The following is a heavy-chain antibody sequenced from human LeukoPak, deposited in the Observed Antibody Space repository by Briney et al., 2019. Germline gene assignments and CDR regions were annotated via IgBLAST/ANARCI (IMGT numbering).Heavy chain of an antibody. CDR2: IYYSGST. CDR3: ARHESWNGYYYGMDV. CDR1: GGSISSYY. J-gene: IGHJ6*02. Sequence: SETLSLTCTVSGGSISSYYWSWIRQPPGKGLEWIGYIYYSGSTNYNPSLKSRVTISVDTSKNQFSLKLSSVTAADTAVYYCARHESWNGYYYGMDVWGQGTTVTVSS. V-gene: IGHV4-59*08. D-gene: IGHD1-1*01.